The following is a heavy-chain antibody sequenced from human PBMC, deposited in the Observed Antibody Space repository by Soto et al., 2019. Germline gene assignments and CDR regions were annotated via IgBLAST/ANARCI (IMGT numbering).Heavy chain of an antibody. CDR2: ISAYNGNT. J-gene: IGHJ5*02. V-gene: IGHV1-18*04. CDR3: ARDRGGSPLNWFDP. D-gene: IGHD2-15*01. Sequence: VKVSCKASGYTFTSYGISWVRQAPGQGLEWMGWISAYNGNTNYAQKLQGRVTMTTDTSTSTAYMELRSLRSDDTAVYYCARDRGGSPLNWFDPWGQGTLVTVSS. CDR1: GYTFTSYG.